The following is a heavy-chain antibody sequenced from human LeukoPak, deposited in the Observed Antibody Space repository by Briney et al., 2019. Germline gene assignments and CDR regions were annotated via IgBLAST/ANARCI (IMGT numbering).Heavy chain of an antibody. D-gene: IGHD1-26*01. CDR3: ARHREQWELPFFDY. Sequence: PGGSLRLSCAASGFTFSSYSMNWVRQAPGKGLEWIGSIYYSGSTYYNPSLKSRVTISVDTSKNQFSLKLSSVTAADTAVYYCARHREQWELPFFDYWGQGTLVTVSS. CDR2: IYYSGST. J-gene: IGHJ4*02. CDR1: GFTFSSYSMN. V-gene: IGHV4-39*01.